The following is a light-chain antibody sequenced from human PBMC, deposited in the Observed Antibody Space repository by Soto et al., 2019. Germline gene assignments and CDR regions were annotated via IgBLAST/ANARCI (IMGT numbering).Light chain of an antibody. CDR2: GAS. CDR1: QSVSSN. Sequence: EIVMTQSPATLSVSPGERATLSCRASQSVSSNLAWYQQKPGQAPRLLIYGASIRATGIPARFSGSGSGTEFTLTISSLQSEDFAVYYCQQYNNWPITFGQGTRLESK. CDR3: QQYNNWPIT. V-gene: IGKV3D-15*01. J-gene: IGKJ5*01.